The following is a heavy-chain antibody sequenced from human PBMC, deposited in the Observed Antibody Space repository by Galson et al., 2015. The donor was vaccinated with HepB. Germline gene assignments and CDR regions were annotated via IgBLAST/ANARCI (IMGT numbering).Heavy chain of an antibody. Sequence: LRLSCAASGFTFSSYAMHWVRQAPGKGLDWVAVISYDGSNKYYADSVKGRFTISRDNSKNTLYLQMNSLRAEDTAVYYCARDLQAVGTLDYWGQGTLVTVSS. CDR1: GFTFSSYA. CDR3: ARDLQAVGTLDY. CDR2: ISYDGSNK. D-gene: IGHD6-19*01. J-gene: IGHJ4*02. V-gene: IGHV3-30*04.